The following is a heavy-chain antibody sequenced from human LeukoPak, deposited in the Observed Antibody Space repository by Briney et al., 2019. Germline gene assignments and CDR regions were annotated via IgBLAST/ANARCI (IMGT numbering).Heavy chain of an antibody. CDR2: INPNSGGT. D-gene: IGHD3-10*01. CDR3: ARDSWFRKLLPGFDY. V-gene: IGHV1-2*02. J-gene: IGHJ4*02. CDR1: GYTFTGYY. Sequence: ASVKVSCKASGYTFTGYYMHWVRQAPGQGLEWMGWINPNSGGTNYAQKFQGRVTMTRDTSISTAYMELSRLRSDDTAVYYCARDSWFRKLLPGFDYWGQGTLVTVSS.